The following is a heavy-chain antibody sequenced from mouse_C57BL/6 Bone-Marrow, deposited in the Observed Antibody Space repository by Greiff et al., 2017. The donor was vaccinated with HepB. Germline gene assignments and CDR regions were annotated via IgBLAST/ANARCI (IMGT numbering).Heavy chain of an antibody. CDR1: GYTFTSYW. D-gene: IGHD2-2*01. J-gene: IGHJ3*01. CDR3: AIGWLRRRTWFAY. CDR2: IYPGSGST. Sequence: QVQLQQPGAELVKPGASVKMSCKASGYTFTSYWITWVKQRPGQGLEWIGDIYPGSGSTNDNEKFKSKATLTVDKSSNTAYMQLNSLTSEDSAVYYCAIGWLRRRTWFAYWGQGTLVTVSA. V-gene: IGHV1-55*01.